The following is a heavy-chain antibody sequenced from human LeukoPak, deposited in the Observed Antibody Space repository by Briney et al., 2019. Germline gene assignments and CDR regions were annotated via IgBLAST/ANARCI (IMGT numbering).Heavy chain of an antibody. D-gene: IGHD5-12*01. Sequence: EASVKVSCKASGGTFSSYAISWVRQAPGQGLEWMGRIIRILGIANYAEKFQGRVTITADKSTSTAYMELSSLRSEDTAVYYCAREPPSKDGGYHAPFDYWGQGTLVTVSS. CDR3: AREPPSKDGGYHAPFDY. CDR2: IIRILGIA. J-gene: IGHJ4*02. V-gene: IGHV1-69*04. CDR1: GGTFSSYA.